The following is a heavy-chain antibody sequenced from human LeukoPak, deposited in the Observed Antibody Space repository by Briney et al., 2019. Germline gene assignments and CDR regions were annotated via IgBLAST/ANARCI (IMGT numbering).Heavy chain of an antibody. CDR2: INHSGST. Sequence: SETLSLTCAVYGGSFSGYYWSWIHQPPGKGLEWIGEINHSGSTNYNPSLKSRVTISVDTSKNQFSLKLSSVTAADTAVYYCASTRPDIVATYYYYGMDVWGQGTTVTVSS. J-gene: IGHJ6*02. CDR1: GGSFSGYY. V-gene: IGHV4-34*01. CDR3: ASTRPDIVATYYYYGMDV. D-gene: IGHD5-12*01.